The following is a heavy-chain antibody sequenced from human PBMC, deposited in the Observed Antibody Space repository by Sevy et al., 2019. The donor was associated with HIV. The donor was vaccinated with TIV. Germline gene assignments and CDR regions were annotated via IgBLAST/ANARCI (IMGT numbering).Heavy chain of an antibody. J-gene: IGHJ6*03. CDR1: GGSFSTYY. CDR3: ARGGWGYMDV. V-gene: IGHV4-34*01. D-gene: IGHD7-27*01. Sequence: SETLSLTCVVYGGSFSTYYWTWIRQPPGKGLEWIGEVNHSGSTNYNPSLRSRVAISLDTSKNQLSLKVTSVTAADTAVYYCARGGWGYMDVWGKGTTVTVS. CDR2: VNHSGST.